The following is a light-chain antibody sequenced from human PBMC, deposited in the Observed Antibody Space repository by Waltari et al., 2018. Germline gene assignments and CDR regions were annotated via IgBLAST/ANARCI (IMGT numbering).Light chain of an antibody. V-gene: IGLV2-14*01. CDR3: SSYTSSRTRV. J-gene: IGLJ3*02. CDR2: DVN. Sequence: QSALTQPASVSGSPGQSITISCPGTSSDVGGYNYVSWYQQHPGKAPKLMIYDVNNRPSGVSNRFSGSKSENTASLTISGLQAEDEADYYCSSYTSSRTRVFGGGTKLTVL. CDR1: SSDVGGYNY.